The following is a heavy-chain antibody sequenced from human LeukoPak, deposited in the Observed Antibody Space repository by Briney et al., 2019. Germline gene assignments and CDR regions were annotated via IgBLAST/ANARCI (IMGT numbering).Heavy chain of an antibody. J-gene: IGHJ4*02. V-gene: IGHV4-38-2*02. D-gene: IGHD4-17*01. Sequence: SETLSLTCTVSNYAITSGNSWGWVRQPPGKALEWIGRIYTSGSTNYNPSLKSRVTISVDTSKNQFSLKLSSVTAADTAVYYCARDSYGDFRSPEYYFDYWGQGTLVTVSS. CDR2: IYTSGST. CDR3: ARDSYGDFRSPEYYFDY. CDR1: NYAITSGNS.